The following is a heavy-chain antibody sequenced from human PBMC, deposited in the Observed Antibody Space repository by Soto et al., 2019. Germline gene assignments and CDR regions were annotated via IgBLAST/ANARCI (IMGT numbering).Heavy chain of an antibody. CDR1: GFTFSSYG. V-gene: IGHV3-30*18. CDR2: ISYDGSNK. D-gene: IGHD6-19*01. J-gene: IGHJ4*02. Sequence: GGSLRLSCAASGFTFSSYGMHWVRQAPGKGLEWVAVISYDGSNKYYADSVKGRFTISRDNSKNTLYLQMNSLRAEDTAVYYCAKDLGGSRSYAAHYWCPGTLVTVSS. CDR3: AKDLGGSRSYAAHY.